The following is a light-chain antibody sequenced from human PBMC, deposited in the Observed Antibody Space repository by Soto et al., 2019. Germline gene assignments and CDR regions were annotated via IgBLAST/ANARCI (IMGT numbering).Light chain of an antibody. J-gene: IGKJ1*01. CDR1: QSVSSNY. CDR3: QQYGSSGT. Sequence: ILMTLSLDILSVYPGERATLSCRASQSVSSNYLAWYQQKPGQAPRLLIYGASNRATGIPDRFSGSGSGADFTLTISRLEPEDFAVYYCQQYGSSGTFGQGTKVDVK. V-gene: IGKV3-20*01. CDR2: GAS.